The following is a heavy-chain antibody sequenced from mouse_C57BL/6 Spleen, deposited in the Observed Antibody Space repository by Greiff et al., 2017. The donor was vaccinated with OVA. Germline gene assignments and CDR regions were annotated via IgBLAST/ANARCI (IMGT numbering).Heavy chain of an antibody. CDR2: IWSGGST. J-gene: IGHJ3*01. CDR1: GFSLTSYG. CDR3: ARGGAGGFAY. Sequence: QVQLKESGPGLVQPSQSLSITCTVSGFSLTSYGVHWVRQSPGKGLEWLGVIWSGGSTDYNAAFISRLSISKDNSKSQVFFKMNSLQADDTAIYYCARGGAGGFAYWGQGTLVTVSA. V-gene: IGHV2-2*01.